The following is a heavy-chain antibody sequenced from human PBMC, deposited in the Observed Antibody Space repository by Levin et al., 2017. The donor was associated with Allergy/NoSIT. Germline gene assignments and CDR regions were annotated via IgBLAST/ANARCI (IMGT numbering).Heavy chain of an antibody. D-gene: IGHD6-19*01. CDR1: GYTFTSFG. V-gene: IGHV1-18*03. CDR2: ISGFNGIP. J-gene: IGHJ6*02. Sequence: GESLKISCKASGYTFTSFGISWVRQAPGQGLEWMGWISGFNGIPAYAPNVQDRVTMTIDRSTSTVYMELRSLRPDDMAVYYCARISSSYALDVWGQGTTVTVSS. CDR3: ARISSSYALDV.